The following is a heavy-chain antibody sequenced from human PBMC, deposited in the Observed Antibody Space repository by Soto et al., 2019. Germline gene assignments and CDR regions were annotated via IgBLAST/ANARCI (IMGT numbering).Heavy chain of an antibody. V-gene: IGHV1-8*01. D-gene: IGHD6-25*01. CDR3: ARGRRHAADYYYYYMDV. J-gene: IGHJ6*03. CDR1: GYTFNSYD. CDR2: MNPNSGNT. Sequence: ASLKVSCKASGYTFNSYDINWVRQATGQGLEWMGWMNPNSGNTGYAQKFQGRVTMTRNTSISTAYMELSSLRSEDTAVYYCARGRRHAADYYYYYMDVWAKGTTVNVSS.